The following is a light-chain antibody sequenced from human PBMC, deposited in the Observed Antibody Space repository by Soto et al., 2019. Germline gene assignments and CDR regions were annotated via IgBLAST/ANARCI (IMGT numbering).Light chain of an antibody. CDR1: QSISSY. V-gene: IGKV1-39*01. CDR2: AAS. CDR3: QQSYSTLWT. Sequence: IQMTQSKSSLSASVGDRVTITCLASQSISSYLNWYQQKPGKAPKLLIYAASSLQSGVPSRFSGSGSGTNFTLTISSLQPEDFATYYCQQSYSTLWTFGQGSIVDI. J-gene: IGKJ1*01.